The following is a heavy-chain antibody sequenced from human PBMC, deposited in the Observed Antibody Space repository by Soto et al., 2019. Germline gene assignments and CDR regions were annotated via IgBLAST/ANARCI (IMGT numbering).Heavy chain of an antibody. D-gene: IGHD2-8*01. CDR3: AKLASGHYCTNGVCLLYYCDY. J-gene: IGHJ4*02. Sequence: EVQLLESGGGLVQPGGSLRLSCAASGFTFNNYAMSWVRQAPGQGLEWVSAISGSGGSTHYADSVKGRFTISRDNSKNTLCLQMNSLRAEDTAVYYCAKLASGHYCTNGVCLLYYCDYWGQGAQVTVSS. CDR2: ISGSGGST. V-gene: IGHV3-23*01. CDR1: GFTFNNYA.